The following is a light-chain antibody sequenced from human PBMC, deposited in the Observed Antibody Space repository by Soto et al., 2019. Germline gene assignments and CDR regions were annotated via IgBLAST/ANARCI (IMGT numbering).Light chain of an antibody. V-gene: IGKV3-15*01. J-gene: IGKJ1*01. Sequence: EIVMTQSPATLSVSPGERATLSCRASQSISSNLAWYQQKLGQAPRLLIYRASTRATGIPARFSGSGSGTEFTLTISSLQSEDFALYYCHQYENWPQTFGQGTKVEI. CDR1: QSISSN. CDR3: HQYENWPQT. CDR2: RAS.